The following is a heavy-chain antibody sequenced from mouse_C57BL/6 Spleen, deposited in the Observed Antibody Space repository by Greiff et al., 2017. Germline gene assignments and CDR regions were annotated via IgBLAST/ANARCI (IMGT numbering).Heavy chain of an antibody. CDR3: ARARAYYGSSYSYFDD. CDR1: GYTFTSYW. Sequence: QVQLQQPGAELVMPGASVKLSCKASGYTFTSYWMHWVKQRPGQGLEWIGEIDPSDSYTNYNQKFKGKSTLTVDKSSSTAYMQLSSLTSEDSAVYYCARARAYYGSSYSYFDDWGQGTTLTVSS. D-gene: IGHD1-1*01. CDR2: IDPSDSYT. J-gene: IGHJ2*01. V-gene: IGHV1-69*01.